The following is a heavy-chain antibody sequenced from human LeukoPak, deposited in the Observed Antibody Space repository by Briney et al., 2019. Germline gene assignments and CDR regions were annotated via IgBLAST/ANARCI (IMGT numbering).Heavy chain of an antibody. CDR2: ISSDGTNT. CDR3: TRGPPDGSGNYYPGDF. Sequence: GGSLRLSCAASGFTFSSHWMHWVRQAPGKGLVWVSRISSDGTNTNYADSVEGRFTISRDNAKNTLYLQMNSLRVEDTAVYYCTRGPPDGSGNYYPGDFWGQGTLVTVSS. V-gene: IGHV3-74*01. D-gene: IGHD3-10*01. J-gene: IGHJ4*02. CDR1: GFTFSSHW.